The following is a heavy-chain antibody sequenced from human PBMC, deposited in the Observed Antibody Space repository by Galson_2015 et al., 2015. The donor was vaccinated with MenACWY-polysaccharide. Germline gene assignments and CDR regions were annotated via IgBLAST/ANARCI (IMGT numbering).Heavy chain of an antibody. CDR3: ARGSNIGGYYAGFDY. D-gene: IGHD3-22*01. Sequence: TLSLTCAVSGGALSSGTYAWSWVRLSPVEGLGWFGSIYRFGTFYNPSLESRVTISIDRTENPFSLTLTSLPAADTAGYYCARGSNIGGYYAGFDYWDQGTRVTVSS. CDR1: GGALSSGTYA. V-gene: IGHV4-30-2*06. J-gene: IGHJ4*02. CDR2: IYRFGT.